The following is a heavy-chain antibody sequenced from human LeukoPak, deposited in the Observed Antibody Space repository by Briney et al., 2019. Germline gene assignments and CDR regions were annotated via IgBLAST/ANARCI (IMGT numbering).Heavy chain of an antibody. D-gene: IGHD2-2*01. V-gene: IGHV3-66*02. Sequence: GALRLSCAVSGFSVRGNFMRWVRQPPGKRLEWVSVIYSGESGGHTYYADSVKGRFTISRDDSRNTLYLQMNSLTADDTAVYYCARDYPPGASDRWFDPWGQGTLVTVSS. J-gene: IGHJ5*02. CDR3: ARDYPPGASDRWFDP. CDR2: IYSGESGGHT. CDR1: GFSVRGNF.